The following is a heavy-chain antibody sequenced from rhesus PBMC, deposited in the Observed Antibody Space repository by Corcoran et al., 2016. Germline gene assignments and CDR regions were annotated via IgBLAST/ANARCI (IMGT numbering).Heavy chain of an antibody. CDR3: AREIYGLDS. CDR1: GGSISDSYR. J-gene: IGHJ6*01. Sequence: QVQLQESGPGVVKPSETLSLTCAVSGGSISDSYRWSWIRQPPGKGLEWIGYIYGSSTTPTYTPSLKSRVTISKDPSKNQFSLKLSSVTAADTAVYYCAREIYGLDSWGQGVVVTVSS. V-gene: IGHV4S10*01. CDR2: IYGSSTTP.